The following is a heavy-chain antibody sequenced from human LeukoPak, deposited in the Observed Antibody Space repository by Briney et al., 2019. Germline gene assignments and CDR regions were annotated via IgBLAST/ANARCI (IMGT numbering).Heavy chain of an antibody. CDR2: INGDGSST. CDR1: GFTFSSYW. Sequence: GGSLRLSCAASGFTFSSYWMHWVRQAPGKGLVRVSRINGDGSSTINADSVKGRFTISRDNAKNTLYLQMNSLRVDDTAVYYCARGGSPPEALGDTFDIWGQGTMVTVSS. J-gene: IGHJ3*02. V-gene: IGHV3-74*01. CDR3: ARGGSPPEALGDTFDI. D-gene: IGHD1-26*01.